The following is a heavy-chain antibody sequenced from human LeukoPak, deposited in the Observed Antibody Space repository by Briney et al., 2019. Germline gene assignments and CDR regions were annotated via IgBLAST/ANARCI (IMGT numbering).Heavy chain of an antibody. CDR2: INHSGST. CDR1: GGSISNYY. J-gene: IGHJ1*01. Sequence: SETLSLTCTVSGGSISNYYWSWIRQPPGKGLEWIGEINHSGSTNYNPSLKSRVTISVDTSKNQFSLKLSSVTAADTAVYYCARDLFFSDAGYSSGWRAEYFHHWGQGTLVTVSS. V-gene: IGHV4-34*01. D-gene: IGHD6-19*01. CDR3: ARDLFFSDAGYSSGWRAEYFHH.